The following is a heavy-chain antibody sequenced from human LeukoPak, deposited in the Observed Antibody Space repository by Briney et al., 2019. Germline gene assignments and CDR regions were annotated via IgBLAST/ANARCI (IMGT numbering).Heavy chain of an antibody. CDR2: IYYSVST. CDR1: AGGSISRYY. J-gene: IGHJ4*02. Sequence: SETLSPTCTISAGGSISRYYWSWIRQPPGKGPEWIGYIYYSVSTNYNPSLKSRVTISVDTSRNQFSLKMSSVTAADTAVYYCARAHRNYDDSSGNIHYFDYWGQGTLVTVSS. D-gene: IGHD3-22*01. V-gene: IGHV4-59*01. CDR3: ARAHRNYDDSSGNIHYFDY.